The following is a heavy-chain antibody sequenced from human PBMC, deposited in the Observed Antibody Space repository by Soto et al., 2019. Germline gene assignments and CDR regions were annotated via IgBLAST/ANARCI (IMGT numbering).Heavy chain of an antibody. V-gene: IGHV5-51*01. Sequence: GESLKISCKGSGYSFTSYWIGWVRQMPGKGLEWMGIIYPSDSDTRYSPSFQGQVTISADKSISTAYLQMNSLRAEDTAVYYCAREESSSSGPSWSLSYYYGMDVWGQGTTVTVSS. CDR3: AREESSSSGPSWSLSYYYGMDV. CDR2: IYPSDSDT. J-gene: IGHJ6*02. D-gene: IGHD6-6*01. CDR1: GYSFTSYW.